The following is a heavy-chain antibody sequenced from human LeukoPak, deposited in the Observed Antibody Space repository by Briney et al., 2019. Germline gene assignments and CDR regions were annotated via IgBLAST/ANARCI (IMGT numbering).Heavy chain of an antibody. CDR1: GFTFSSYE. V-gene: IGHV3-21*05. Sequence: GGSLRLSCAASGFTFSSYEMNWVRQAPGKGLEWVSYISSSSSYIYYADSVKGRFTISRENAKNSLYLQMNSLRAGDTAVYYCARDRGRYYMDVWGKGTTVTISS. D-gene: IGHD6-25*01. J-gene: IGHJ6*03. CDR2: ISSSSSYI. CDR3: ARDRGRYYMDV.